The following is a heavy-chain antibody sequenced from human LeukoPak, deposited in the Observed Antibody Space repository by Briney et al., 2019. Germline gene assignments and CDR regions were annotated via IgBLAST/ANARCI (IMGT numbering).Heavy chain of an antibody. CDR2: IRYDGSNQ. J-gene: IGHJ4*02. D-gene: IGHD4-11*01. CDR3: ARGGDYSNYVGY. CDR1: GFTFSTYG. V-gene: IGHV3-30*02. Sequence: GGSLRLSCAASGFTFSTYGMHWVRQAPGKGLECVAFIRYDGSNQYYGDSVKGRFTISRDNSKNTLYLQMNSLRAEDTAVYFCARGGDYSNYVGYWGQGTLVTVSS.